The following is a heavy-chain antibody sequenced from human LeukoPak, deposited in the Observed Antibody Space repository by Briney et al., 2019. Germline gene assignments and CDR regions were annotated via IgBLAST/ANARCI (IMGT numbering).Heavy chain of an antibody. D-gene: IGHD3-3*01. CDR2: IYYSGST. V-gene: IGHV4-59*08. J-gene: IGHJ5*02. Sequence: SETLSLTCTVSGGSISSYYWSWIRQPPGKGLEWIGCIYYSGSTNYNPSLKSRVTISVDTSKNQFSLKLSSVTAADTAVYYCARTLRGLRFLFDPWGQGTLVTVSS. CDR3: ARTLRGLRFLFDP. CDR1: GGSISSYY.